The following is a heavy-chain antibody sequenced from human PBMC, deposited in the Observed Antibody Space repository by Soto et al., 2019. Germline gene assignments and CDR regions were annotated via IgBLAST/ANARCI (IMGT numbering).Heavy chain of an antibody. V-gene: IGHV4-34*01. CDR2: INHSGST. CDR3: ARRAPKNYYYSSGHSRAFAI. J-gene: IGHJ3*02. CDR1: GGSFSGYY. Sequence: ETLSLTCAVYGGSFSGYYWSWIRQPPGKGLEWIGEINHSGSTNYNPSLKSRVTISVDTSKNQFSLKLSSVTAADTAVYYCARRAPKNYYYSSGHSRAFAIWGQGTMVTVSS. D-gene: IGHD3-22*01.